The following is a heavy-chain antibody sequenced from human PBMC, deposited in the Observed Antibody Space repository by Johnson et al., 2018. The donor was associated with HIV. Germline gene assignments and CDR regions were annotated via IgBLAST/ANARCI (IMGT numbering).Heavy chain of an antibody. CDR1: KFTFSSYP. V-gene: IGHV3-30*04. CDR2: ISYDGTNK. CDR3: ARGVKQQLSVVDAFGI. J-gene: IGHJ3*02. Sequence: QVLLVESGGGVVQPGRSLRLSCAASKFTFSSYPMHWVRQAPGKGLEWVALISYDGTNKYYAGSAKGRFTISRDNSRNTLFLQMNSLRVEDTAAYYCARGVKQQLSVVDAFGIWGQGTMVTVSS. D-gene: IGHD6-13*01.